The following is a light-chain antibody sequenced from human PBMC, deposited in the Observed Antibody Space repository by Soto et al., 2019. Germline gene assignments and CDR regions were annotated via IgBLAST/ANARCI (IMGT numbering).Light chain of an antibody. J-gene: IGLJ1*01. Sequence: QSALTQPASVSGSPGQSITISCTGTSSDVGGYNYVSWYQQHPGKAPKLMIYEVSNRPSGVSNRFSGSKSGNTASLTISGLQAEDEADYYCSSCTSSSTPLVFGTGTKVTVL. CDR2: EVS. CDR3: SSCTSSSTPLV. V-gene: IGLV2-14*01. CDR1: SSDVGGYNY.